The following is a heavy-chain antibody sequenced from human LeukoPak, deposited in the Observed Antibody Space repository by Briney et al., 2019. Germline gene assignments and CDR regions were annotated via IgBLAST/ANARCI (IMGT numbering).Heavy chain of an antibody. Sequence: ETLSLTCTVSGSSISSGGYYWGWIRQPPGKGLEWIGSIYYSGSTYYNPSLKSRVTISVDTSKNQFSLKLSSVTAADTAVYYCASPGGGPTDYWGQGTPVTVSS. CDR2: IYYSGST. D-gene: IGHD3-16*01. CDR3: ASPGGGPTDY. J-gene: IGHJ4*02. CDR1: GSSISSGGYY. V-gene: IGHV4-39*01.